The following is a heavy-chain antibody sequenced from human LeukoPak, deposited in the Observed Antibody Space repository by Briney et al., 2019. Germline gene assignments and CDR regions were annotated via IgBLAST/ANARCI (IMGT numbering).Heavy chain of an antibody. D-gene: IGHD3-3*01. CDR3: ARHTIFCSFINCSPFDP. J-gene: IGHJ5*02. V-gene: IGHV4-39*01. CDR1: GGSINSALYY. CDR2: VSHDGIT. Sequence: SETLSLTCTDSGGSINSALYYWAWIRQTPEQQLEWIGSVSHDGITKYSPSLGGRVSLSADTSKNAFFMEVHSVTAADSAIYYCARHTIFCSFINCSPFDPWGQGTLVTVSS.